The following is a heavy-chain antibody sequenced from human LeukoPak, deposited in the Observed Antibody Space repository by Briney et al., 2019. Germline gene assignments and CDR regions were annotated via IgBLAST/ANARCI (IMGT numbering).Heavy chain of an antibody. CDR3: ARDLGCSRTSRYYASDY. Sequence: ASVKVSCKASGYTFTDSYIHWVRQAPGQRLEWMGWINPDSGGTNYAQKFQGRVTVTRDTSISTAYMELSRLRSDDTAVYYCARDLGCSRTSRYYASDYWGQGTLLTVSS. V-gene: IGHV1-2*02. D-gene: IGHD2-2*01. J-gene: IGHJ4*02. CDR2: INPDSGGT. CDR1: GYTFTDSY.